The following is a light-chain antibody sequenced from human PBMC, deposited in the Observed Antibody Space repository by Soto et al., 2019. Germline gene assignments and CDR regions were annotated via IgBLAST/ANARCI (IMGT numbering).Light chain of an antibody. CDR1: QDITNY. V-gene: IGKV1-33*01. CDR2: DAS. J-gene: IGKJ4*01. Sequence: DIQMTQSPTSLSASVGDRVTISCQASQDITNYLNWYQHKAGKAPKLLIYDASNLQTGVPSRFSGSGSGTDFTFTISSLQPEDVATYYCQQYDNLFLTFGGGTKVDIK. CDR3: QQYDNLFLT.